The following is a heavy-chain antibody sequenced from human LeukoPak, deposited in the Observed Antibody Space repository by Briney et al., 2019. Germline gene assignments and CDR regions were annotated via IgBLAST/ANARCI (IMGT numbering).Heavy chain of an antibody. CDR2: IVVGSGNT. CDR3: AADKDSSSRYGPDAFDI. J-gene: IGHJ3*02. V-gene: IGHV1-58*02. D-gene: IGHD6-13*01. Sequence: GASVKVSCKASGFTFTSSAMQWVRQARGQRLEWIGWIVVGSGNTNYAQKFQERVTITRDMSTSTAYMELSSLRSEDTAVYYCAADKDSSSRYGPDAFDIWGQRKMVTGSS. CDR1: GFTFTSSA.